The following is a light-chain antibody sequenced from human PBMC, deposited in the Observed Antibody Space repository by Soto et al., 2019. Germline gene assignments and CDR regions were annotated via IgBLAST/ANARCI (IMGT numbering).Light chain of an antibody. V-gene: IGKV3-20*01. J-gene: IGKJ1*01. CDR1: QTVSSSY. Sequence: ETVLTQSPGTLSLSPGERATLSCRASQTVSSSYLAWYQQKPGQAPRLLIYGASRRATGIPDRFSGSGSGTDFSLTISRLEHEDFAVYYCQQYCQQYGSSPPSWTFGQGTRVDIK. CDR2: GAS. CDR3: QQYCQQYGSSPPSWT.